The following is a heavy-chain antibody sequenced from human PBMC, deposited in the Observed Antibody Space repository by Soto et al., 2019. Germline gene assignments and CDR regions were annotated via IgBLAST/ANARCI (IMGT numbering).Heavy chain of an antibody. D-gene: IGHD2-2*01. Sequence: ASVKVSCKASGDTFSSYAISWVRQAPGQGLEWMGGIIPILGIANYAQKFQGRVTITADKSTSTAYMELSSLRSEDTAVYYCARYSPNHCSSTSCYYYGMDVWGQGTTVTVSS. V-gene: IGHV1-69*10. CDR2: IIPILGIA. J-gene: IGHJ6*02. CDR1: GDTFSSYA. CDR3: ARYSPNHCSSTSCYYYGMDV.